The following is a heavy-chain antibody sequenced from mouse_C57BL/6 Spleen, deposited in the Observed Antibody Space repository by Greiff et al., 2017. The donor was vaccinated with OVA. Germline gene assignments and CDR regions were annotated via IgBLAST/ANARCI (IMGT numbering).Heavy chain of an antibody. Sequence: DVQLQESGPGLVKPSQSLSLTCSVTGYSITSGYYWNWIRQFPGNKLEWMGYISYDGSNNYNPSLKNRISITRDTSKNQFFLKLNSVTTEDTATYYCARGSAYYSNFFDYWGQGTTLTVSS. CDR3: ARGSAYYSNFFDY. D-gene: IGHD2-5*01. CDR2: ISYDGSN. J-gene: IGHJ2*01. CDR1: GYSITSGYY. V-gene: IGHV3-6*01.